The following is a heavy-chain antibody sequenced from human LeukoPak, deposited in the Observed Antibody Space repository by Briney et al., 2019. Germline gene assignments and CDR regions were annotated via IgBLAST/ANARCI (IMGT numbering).Heavy chain of an antibody. CDR1: GYSFSNYW. V-gene: IGHV5-51*01. J-gene: IGHJ4*02. Sequence: GESLKISCEGSGYSFSNYWIGWVRQMPGKGLEWRGIIYPGDYETRYSPSFQGLVTISVDKSISTASLQWSSLKASDTAMYYCAIPPGYCGNDCSFDHWGQGTLVTVSS. CDR2: IYPGDYET. D-gene: IGHD2-21*02. CDR3: AIPPGYCGNDCSFDH.